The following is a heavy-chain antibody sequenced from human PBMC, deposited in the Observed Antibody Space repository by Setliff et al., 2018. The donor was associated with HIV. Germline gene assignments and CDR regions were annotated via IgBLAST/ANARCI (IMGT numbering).Heavy chain of an antibody. CDR1: GFTVSSNY. CDR2: MGQDGSEK. J-gene: IGHJ6*02. V-gene: IGHV3-7*01. D-gene: IGHD3-10*01. Sequence: GESLKISCAASGFTVSSNYMSWVRQAPGKGLEWVANMGQDGSEKNYVDSVKGRFTISRDNAKNSLFLQMNSLRAEDTAIYYCARKFRPGHGVDVWGQGTTVTVSS. CDR3: ARKFRPGHGVDV.